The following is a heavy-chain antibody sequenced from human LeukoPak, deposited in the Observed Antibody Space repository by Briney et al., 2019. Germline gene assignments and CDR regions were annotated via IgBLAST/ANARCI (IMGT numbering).Heavy chain of an antibody. D-gene: IGHD5-12*01. CDR3: AKDPGGGYDFSDYGMDV. CDR2: ISWDGGST. Sequence: PGGSLRLSCAASGFTFDDYTMHWVRQAPGKGLEWVSLISWDGGSTYYADSVKGRFTISRDNSKNSLYLQMNSLRTEDTALYYCAKDPGGGYDFSDYGMDVWGQGTTVTVSS. V-gene: IGHV3-43*01. J-gene: IGHJ6*02. CDR1: GFTFDDYT.